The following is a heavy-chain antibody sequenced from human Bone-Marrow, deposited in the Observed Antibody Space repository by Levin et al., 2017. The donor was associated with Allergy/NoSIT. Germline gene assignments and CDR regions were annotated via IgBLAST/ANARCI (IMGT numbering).Heavy chain of an antibody. CDR3: ARDLPNIVVVPAAIRGGFDY. J-gene: IGHJ4*02. V-gene: IGHV3-23*01. Sequence: GGSLRLSCAASGFTFSSYAMSWVRQAPGKGLEWVSAISGSGGSTYYADSVKGRFTISRDNSKNTLYLQMNSLRAEDTAVYYCARDLPNIVVVPAAIRGGFDYWGQGTLVTVSS. CDR2: ISGSGGST. D-gene: IGHD2-2*01. CDR1: GFTFSSYA.